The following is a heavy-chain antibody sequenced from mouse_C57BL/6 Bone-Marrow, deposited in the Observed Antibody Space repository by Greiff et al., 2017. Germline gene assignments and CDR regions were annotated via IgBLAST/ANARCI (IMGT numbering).Heavy chain of an antibody. J-gene: IGHJ1*03. Sequence: VQLQQPGAELVKPGASVKLSCKASGYTFTSYWMQWVKQRPGQGLEWIGEIDPSDSYTNYNQKFKGKATLTVDTSSSTAYMQLSSLTSEDSAVYYGASSFYDWYFDVWGTGTTVTVSS. CDR3: ASSFYDWYFDV. CDR1: GYTFTSYW. V-gene: IGHV1-50*01. CDR2: IDPSDSYT. D-gene: IGHD2-12*01.